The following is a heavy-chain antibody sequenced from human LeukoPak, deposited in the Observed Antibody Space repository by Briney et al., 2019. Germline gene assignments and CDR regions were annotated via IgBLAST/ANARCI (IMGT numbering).Heavy chain of an antibody. CDR1: GDSFSNYW. J-gene: IGHJ6*02. CDR3: ARHSGSSATSWGCYYGMDV. Sequence: PGEALKISCKGSGDSFSNYWIGWVRQMAGKGVEWMVIIYPGDSDTRYSPSFQGQVTISADKSISTAYLQSLSLKASDTAMYYCARHSGSSATSWGCYYGMDVWGQGTTITVSS. D-gene: IGHD2-2*01. CDR2: IYPGDSDT. V-gene: IGHV5-51*01.